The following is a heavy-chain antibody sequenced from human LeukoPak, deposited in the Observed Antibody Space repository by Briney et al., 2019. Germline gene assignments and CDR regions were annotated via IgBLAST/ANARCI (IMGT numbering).Heavy chain of an antibody. J-gene: IGHJ4*02. CDR3: ARGVERYSYGFIVFDY. CDR1: GYTFTGYY. V-gene: IGHV1-2*04. Sequence: GASVKVSCKASGYTFTGYYMHWVRQALGQGLEWMGWINPNSGGTNYAQKFQGWVTMTRDTSISTAYMELSRLRSGDTAVYYCARGVERYSYGFIVFDYWGQGTLVTVSS. D-gene: IGHD5-18*01. CDR2: INPNSGGT.